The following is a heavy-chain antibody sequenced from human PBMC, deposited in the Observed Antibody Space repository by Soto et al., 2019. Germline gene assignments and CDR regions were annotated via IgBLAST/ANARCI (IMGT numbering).Heavy chain of an antibody. V-gene: IGHV3-23*01. CDR3: AKYGRQASGYHPIDY. J-gene: IGHJ4*02. D-gene: IGHD3-10*01. Sequence: GGSLRLSCAASGFTFSSYAMSWVRQAPGKGLEWVSAISGSGGSTYYADSVKGRFTISRDNSKNTLYLQMNSLRAEDTAVYYCAKYGRQASGYHPIDYWGQGTLVTVSS. CDR1: GFTFSSYA. CDR2: ISGSGGST.